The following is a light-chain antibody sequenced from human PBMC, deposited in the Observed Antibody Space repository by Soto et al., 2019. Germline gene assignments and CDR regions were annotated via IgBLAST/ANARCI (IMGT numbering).Light chain of an antibody. CDR1: QPVSTNY. CDR2: AAS. V-gene: IGKV3-20*01. CDR3: QQYFTAPPRYT. J-gene: IGKJ2*01. Sequence: DIVLTQSPGTLSLSPGDRATLSCRASQPVSTNYLAWYQQKPGQAPTLLVYAASRRVAGIPDRFSGSGSGTDFTLTITRLEPEDVAVYFCQQYFTAPPRYTFGQGTKLEIK.